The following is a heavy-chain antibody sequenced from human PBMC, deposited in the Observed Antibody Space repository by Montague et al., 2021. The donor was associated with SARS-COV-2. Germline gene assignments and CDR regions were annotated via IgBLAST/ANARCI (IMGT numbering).Heavy chain of an antibody. V-gene: IGHV4-59*01. CDR2: IYYSGST. D-gene: IGHD6-19*01. CDR3: ARGSGWVGNAFDI. J-gene: IGHJ3*02. CDR1: GGSISSYY. Sequence: SETLSLTCTVSGGSISSYYRSWIRQPPGKGLEWIGYIYYSGSTNXNPSLKSRVTISVDTSKNQFSLKLSSVTAADTAVYYCARGSGWVGNAFDIWGQGTMVTVSS.